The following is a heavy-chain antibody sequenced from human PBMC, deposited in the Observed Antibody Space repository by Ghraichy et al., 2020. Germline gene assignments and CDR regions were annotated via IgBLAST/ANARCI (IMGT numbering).Heavy chain of an antibody. CDR2: ISSSSGHT. J-gene: IGHJ4*02. D-gene: IGHD6-19*01. V-gene: IGHV3-11*06. CDR3: ARVDYSSGWYYFDY. Sequence: EYISYISSSSGHTHYADSVNGRFTLSRDNAKNSLYLQMNSLRADDSAVYYCARVDYSSGWYYFDYWGLGTPVNVSS.